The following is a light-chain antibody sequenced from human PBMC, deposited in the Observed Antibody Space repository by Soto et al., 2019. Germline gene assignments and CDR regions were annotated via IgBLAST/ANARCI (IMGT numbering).Light chain of an antibody. V-gene: IGKV3-11*01. CDR3: QQRSNWPPLT. CDR1: QSFNSIY. J-gene: IGKJ4*01. CDR2: GAS. Sequence: EIVLTQSPGTLSLSPGERATLSCRASQSFNSIYLAWYQQRPGQAPRLLIYGASNRATGIPARFSGSGSGTDFTLTISSLEPEDFAVYYCQQRSNWPPLTFGGGTKVDI.